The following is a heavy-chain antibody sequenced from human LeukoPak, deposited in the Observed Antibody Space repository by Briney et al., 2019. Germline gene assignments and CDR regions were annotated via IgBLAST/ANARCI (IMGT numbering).Heavy chain of an antibody. J-gene: IGHJ2*01. CDR1: GFIFSPYW. Sequence: PGGSLRLSCAASGFIFSPYWVTWVRQAPGMGLEWVANMKEDGGEKFYVDSVRGRFTISRDNAKNSVYLQVNSLRVEDTGVYYCARVRTEWYIDLWGRGTLVTVST. CDR3: ARVRTEWYIDL. D-gene: IGHD2-8*02. CDR2: MKEDGGEK. V-gene: IGHV3-7*01.